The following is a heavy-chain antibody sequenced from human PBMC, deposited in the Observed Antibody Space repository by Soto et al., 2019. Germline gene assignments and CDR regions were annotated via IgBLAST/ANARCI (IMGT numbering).Heavy chain of an antibody. V-gene: IGHV1-3*01. Sequence: QVQLVQSGAEVKKPGASVKLSCKASGYTFTSYTIYWLRQAPGERPEWVGWIHAGNGHTKYSQTFQDRVTITTDTSATTGYMELSSLTSGDTAIYYCARETGDAPYYLDSWGQGALVTVAS. CDR3: ARETGDAPYYLDS. D-gene: IGHD2-21*02. CDR2: IHAGNGHT. CDR1: GYTFTSYT. J-gene: IGHJ4*02.